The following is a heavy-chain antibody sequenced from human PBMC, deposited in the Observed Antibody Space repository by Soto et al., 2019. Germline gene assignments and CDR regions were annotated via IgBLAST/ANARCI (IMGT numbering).Heavy chain of an antibody. J-gene: IGHJ3*01. V-gene: IGHV3-23*01. CDR3: AKGLSVGGTVSSPDDAFNA. D-gene: IGHD2-21*02. CDR2: ISGGGGST. CDR1: GFTFGNYG. Sequence: EVKLLESGGGLVQPGGSLRLSCAASGFTFGNYGINWVRQAPGKGLEWVSGISGGGGSTYYADSVKGRFTISRDPSKNTIFLEMNSLTAEDTAVYACAKGLSVGGTVSSPDDAFNAWGHGTLVAVSS.